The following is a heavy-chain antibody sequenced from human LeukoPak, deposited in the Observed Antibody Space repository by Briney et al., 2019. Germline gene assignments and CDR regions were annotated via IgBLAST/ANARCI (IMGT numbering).Heavy chain of an antibody. J-gene: IGHJ4*02. V-gene: IGHV1-24*01. D-gene: IGHD5-12*01. CDR2: FDPEDGEDGET. Sequence: GASVKASCKVSGYSLLEVAMHWVRQAPGKGLEWVGSFDPEDGEDGETHYAQKLQGRVTMTEDASTDTAYMELNSLRSEDTAVYYCAMTDRYAGRPFDYWGQGTLVTVSS. CDR1: GYSLLEVA. CDR3: AMTDRYAGRPFDY.